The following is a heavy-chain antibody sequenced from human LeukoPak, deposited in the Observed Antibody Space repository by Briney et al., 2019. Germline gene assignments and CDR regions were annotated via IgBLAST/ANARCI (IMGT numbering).Heavy chain of an antibody. CDR1: GYTFTTYS. J-gene: IGHJ4*02. D-gene: IGHD6-13*01. Sequence: ASVKVSCKASGYTFTTYSMHWVRPAPGQGLEWMGRINPSGRSTSYAQKFQGRVIMTRDTSTSTVYMELSSLRSDDTAVFYCASIAAAGDYWGQGTLVTVSS. CDR2: INPSGRST. CDR3: ASIAAAGDY. V-gene: IGHV1-46*01.